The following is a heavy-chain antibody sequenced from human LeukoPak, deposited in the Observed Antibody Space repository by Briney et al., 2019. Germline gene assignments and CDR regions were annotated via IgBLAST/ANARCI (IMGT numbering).Heavy chain of an antibody. CDR1: GYSFTSYW. Sequence: GESLKISCKGSGYSFTSYWIGWVRQMPGKGLEWMGIIYPGDSDTRYSPSFQGQVTISADKSISTAYLQWSSLKASDTAMYYCARSHCSGGSCGAFDIWGQGTMVTVSS. J-gene: IGHJ3*02. CDR2: IYPGDSDT. D-gene: IGHD2-15*01. V-gene: IGHV5-51*01. CDR3: ARSHCSGGSCGAFDI.